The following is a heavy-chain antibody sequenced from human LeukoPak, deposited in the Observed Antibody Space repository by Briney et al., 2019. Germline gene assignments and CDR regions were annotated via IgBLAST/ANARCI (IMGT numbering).Heavy chain of an antibody. CDR3: ARQRSGSYFPDLYDY. Sequence: ASVKVSCKASGYIFTGYYMHWVRQAPGQGLEWMGWINPNSGDTNYAQKFQGRVTMTRDKSISTAYLQWSSLKASDTAMYYCARQRSGSYFPDLYDYWGQGTLVTVSS. CDR2: INPNSGDT. J-gene: IGHJ4*02. V-gene: IGHV1-2*02. CDR1: GYIFTGYY. D-gene: IGHD1-26*01.